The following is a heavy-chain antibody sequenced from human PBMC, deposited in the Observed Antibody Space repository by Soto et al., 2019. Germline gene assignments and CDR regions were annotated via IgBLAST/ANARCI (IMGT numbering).Heavy chain of an antibody. Sequence: QVQLLQSGAEVKKPGASVKVSCKASGYTFTSYEINWVRQATGQGLEYLGWMNPDSGKTAYVQKFQGRVTMTWDTSIRTAYMELSSLRSEDTAVYFCARGIKYGAYSRWFDPWGQGTLVTVSS. J-gene: IGHJ5*02. CDR3: ARGIKYGAYSRWFDP. CDR1: GYTFTSYE. CDR2: MNPDSGKT. D-gene: IGHD4-17*01. V-gene: IGHV1-8*01.